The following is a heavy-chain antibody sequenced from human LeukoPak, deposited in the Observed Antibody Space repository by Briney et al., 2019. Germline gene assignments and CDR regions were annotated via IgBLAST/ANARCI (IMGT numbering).Heavy chain of an antibody. CDR1: GFTFSSRDW. Sequence: PGGSLRLSCVASGFTFSSRDWMTWVRQAPGKGLEWVANIKQDGSEKNYVDSVKGRFTISRDNAKNSVDLQMNSLRVEDTAVYYCARDHRWELALFDYWGQGTLVTVSS. CDR3: ARDHRWELALFDY. V-gene: IGHV3-7*01. J-gene: IGHJ4*02. D-gene: IGHD1-26*01. CDR2: IKQDGSEK.